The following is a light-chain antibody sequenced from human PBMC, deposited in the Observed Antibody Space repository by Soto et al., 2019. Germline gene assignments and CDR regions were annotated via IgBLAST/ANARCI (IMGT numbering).Light chain of an antibody. Sequence: QSTLTQPASVSGSLGQSITISCTGTSRDVGNYNYVSWYQHHTGRAPKLVIYDVNNRPAGISNRFSGSKSDNTASLIIFGLQAEDEAAYYCSSYTSSSNLIFGGGTKLTVL. J-gene: IGLJ2*01. CDR3: SSYTSSSNLI. V-gene: IGLV2-14*03. CDR1: SRDVGNYNY. CDR2: DVN.